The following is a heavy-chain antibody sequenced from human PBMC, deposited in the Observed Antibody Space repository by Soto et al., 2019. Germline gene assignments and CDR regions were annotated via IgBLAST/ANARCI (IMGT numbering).Heavy chain of an antibody. J-gene: IGHJ5*02. V-gene: IGHV4-59*01. CDR1: GGSISSYY. Sequence: SETLSLTCTVSGGSISSYYWSWIRQPPGKGLEWIGYIYYSGSTNYNPSIKSRVNISVDTSKNQFSLKLSSVTAADTAVFYCAREKGYGSGSYYTNWFDPWGQGTLVTVSA. D-gene: IGHD3-10*01. CDR2: IYYSGST. CDR3: AREKGYGSGSYYTNWFDP.